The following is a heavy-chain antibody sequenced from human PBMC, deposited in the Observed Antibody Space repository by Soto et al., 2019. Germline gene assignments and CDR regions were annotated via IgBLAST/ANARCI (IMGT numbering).Heavy chain of an antibody. J-gene: IGHJ6*02. CDR2: INAGNGNT. CDR1: GYTFTSYA. Sequence: ASVKVSCKASGYTFTSYAMHWVRQAPGQRLEWMGWINAGNGNTKYSQKFQGRVTITRDTSASTAYMELSSLRSGDTAVYYCARGGGNLVDTAMVVGSRYYYYGMDVWGQGTTVTVSS. D-gene: IGHD5-18*01. V-gene: IGHV1-3*01. CDR3: ARGGGNLVDTAMVVGSRYYYYGMDV.